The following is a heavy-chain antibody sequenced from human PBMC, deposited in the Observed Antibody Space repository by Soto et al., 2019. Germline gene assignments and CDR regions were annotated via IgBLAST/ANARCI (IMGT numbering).Heavy chain of an antibody. D-gene: IGHD6-6*01. J-gene: IGHJ6*03. CDR3: ARGPSIYYYYMDV. Sequence: SETLSLTCTVSGGSISYYYWSWIRQPPGKGLEWIGYVYYSGSTNYNPSLKSRVTISVDTSKNQFSLKLSSVTAADTAVYYCARGPSIYYYYMDVWGKGTTVTVSS. V-gene: IGHV4-59*01. CDR1: GGSISYYY. CDR2: VYYSGST.